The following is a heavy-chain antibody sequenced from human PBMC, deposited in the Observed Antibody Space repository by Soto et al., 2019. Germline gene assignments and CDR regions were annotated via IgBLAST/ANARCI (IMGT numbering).Heavy chain of an antibody. CDR1: GFTFSSHR. D-gene: IGHD4-17*01. J-gene: IGHJ3*02. V-gene: IGHV3-7*01. Sequence: EPSRRLSCAASGFTFSSHRMSWVRQAPGKGLEWVANIKQDGSEKYYVDSVKGRFTISRDNAKDSMYLQMNSLRAEDTAVYDGAREDDYGGAFDIWGQGTMVTVSS. CDR2: IKQDGSEK. CDR3: AREDDYGGAFDI.